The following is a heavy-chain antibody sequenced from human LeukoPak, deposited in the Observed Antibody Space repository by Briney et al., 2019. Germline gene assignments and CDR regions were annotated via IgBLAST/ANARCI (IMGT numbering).Heavy chain of an antibody. Sequence: SETLSLTCAVYGGSFSGYYWSWIRQPPGKGLEWIGEINHSGGTNYNPSLKSRVTISVDTSKNQFSLKLSSVTAADTAVYYCARSWGSYRPAGYWGQGTLVTVSS. V-gene: IGHV4-34*01. J-gene: IGHJ4*02. D-gene: IGHD3-16*02. CDR1: GGSFSGYY. CDR3: ARSWGSYRPAGY. CDR2: INHSGGT.